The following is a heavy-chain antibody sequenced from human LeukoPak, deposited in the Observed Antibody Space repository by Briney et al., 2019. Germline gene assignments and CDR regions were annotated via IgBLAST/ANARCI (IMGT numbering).Heavy chain of an antibody. CDR1: GFTFSSYW. CDR3: ATEATLGH. V-gene: IGHV3-74*01. J-gene: IGHJ4*02. CDR2: INADGSTT. Sequence: QSGGSLRLSCAASGFTFSSYWMHWVRQVPGKGLVWVSRINADGSTTTYADSVKGRFIISRGNAKSTVYLQMNSLRPEDTAVYYCATEATLGHWGQGTLVTVSS. D-gene: IGHD7-27*01.